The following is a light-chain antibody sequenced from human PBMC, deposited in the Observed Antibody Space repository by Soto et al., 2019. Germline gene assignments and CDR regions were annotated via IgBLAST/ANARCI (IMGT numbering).Light chain of an antibody. Sequence: QSALTQPASVSGSPGQSITISCTGTSSDVGGYNYVSWYQQHPGKAPKLMIYEVSNRPSGVSNRFPGSKSGNTASLTISGLQAEDEADYYCSSYTSSSTPIVFGTGTKVTVL. CDR1: SSDVGGYNY. CDR3: SSYTSSSTPIV. CDR2: EVS. J-gene: IGLJ1*01. V-gene: IGLV2-14*01.